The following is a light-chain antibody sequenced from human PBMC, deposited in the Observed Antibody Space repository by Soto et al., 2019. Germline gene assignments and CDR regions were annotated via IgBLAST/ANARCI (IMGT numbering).Light chain of an antibody. CDR2: ATS. CDR1: QSISSW. CDR3: QQRSNWPIT. Sequence: DSQVTEWPSTLSASVGDRVTINCRASQSISSWLAWYQQKPGKAPKLLISATSTLQSGVQSRFSGRGSGTNFTLTISSLEPEDFAVYYCQQRSNWPITFGQGTRLEIK. J-gene: IGKJ5*01. V-gene: IGKV1-5*01.